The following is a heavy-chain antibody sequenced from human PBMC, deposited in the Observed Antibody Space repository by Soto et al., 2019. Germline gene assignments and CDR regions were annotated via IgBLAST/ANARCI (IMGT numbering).Heavy chain of an antibody. CDR1: GGTFSSYA. D-gene: IGHD6-6*01. V-gene: IGHV1-69*13. CDR3: ARGEIYSSSSRSYYGMDV. CDR2: IIPIFGTA. Sequence: ASEKVSCKASGGTFSSYAISWVRQAPGQGLEWMGGIIPIFGTANYAQKFQGRVTITADESTSTAYMELSSLRSEDTAVYYCARGEIYSSSSRSYYGMDVWGQGTTVTVSS. J-gene: IGHJ6*02.